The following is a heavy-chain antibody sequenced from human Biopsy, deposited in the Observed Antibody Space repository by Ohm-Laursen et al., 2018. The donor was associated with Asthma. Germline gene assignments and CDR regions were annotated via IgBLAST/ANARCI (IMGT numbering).Heavy chain of an antibody. Sequence: VKISCNASGGTFSNYAISWVRQAPGQGLEWMGGIIPMFGTTNYAQKFQGRVTITADESTSTAYMELSSLRSDDTAVYYCASPTYCSGSSCINNYYYALDVWGQGTTVTVSS. V-gene: IGHV1-69*13. CDR1: GGTFSNYA. J-gene: IGHJ6*02. D-gene: IGHD2-15*01. CDR2: IIPMFGTT. CDR3: ASPTYCSGSSCINNYYYALDV.